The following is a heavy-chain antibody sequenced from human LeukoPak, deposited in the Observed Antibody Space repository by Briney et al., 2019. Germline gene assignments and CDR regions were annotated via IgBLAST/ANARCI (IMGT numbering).Heavy chain of an antibody. CDR1: GYSISSGYY. J-gene: IGHJ4*02. CDR2: IYISGST. D-gene: IGHD4-17*01. CDR3: AREGIYGDYRH. V-gene: IGHV4-38-2*02. Sequence: KSSETLSLTCTVSGYSISSGYYWGWIRQPAGKGLEWIGRIYISGSTNYNPSLKSRVSISVDTSKNQFSLKLSSVTAADTAVYYCAREGIYGDYRHWGQGTLVTVSS.